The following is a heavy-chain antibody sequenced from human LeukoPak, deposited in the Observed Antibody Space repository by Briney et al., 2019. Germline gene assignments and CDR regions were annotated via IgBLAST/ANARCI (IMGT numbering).Heavy chain of an antibody. J-gene: IGHJ5*02. Sequence: SETLSLTCTVSGGSISSYYWSWIQQPPGKGLEWIGYIYYSGSTNYNPSLKSRVTISVDTSKNQFSLKLSSVTAADTAVYYCARVREMATIPRFDPWGQGTLVTVSS. D-gene: IGHD5-24*01. CDR2: IYYSGST. CDR3: ARVREMATIPRFDP. V-gene: IGHV4-59*01. CDR1: GGSISSYY.